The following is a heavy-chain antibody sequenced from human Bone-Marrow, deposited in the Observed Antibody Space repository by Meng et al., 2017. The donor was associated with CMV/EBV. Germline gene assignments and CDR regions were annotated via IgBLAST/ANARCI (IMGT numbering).Heavy chain of an antibody. V-gene: IGHV4-59*01. CDR2: IYYSGST. CDR1: GGSISSYY. Sequence: SETLSLTCTVSGGSISSYYWSWIRQPPGKGLEWIGYIYYSGSTNYNPSLKSRVTISVDTSKNQFSLKLSSVTAAEPAVYYCARQGDLIDYWGQGTLVTVSS. J-gene: IGHJ4*02. D-gene: IGHD3-16*01. CDR3: ARQGDLIDY.